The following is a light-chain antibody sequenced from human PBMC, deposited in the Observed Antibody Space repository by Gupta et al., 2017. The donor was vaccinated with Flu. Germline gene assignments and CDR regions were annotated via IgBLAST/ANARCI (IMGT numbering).Light chain of an antibody. CDR1: QNVITD. J-gene: IGKJ1*01. V-gene: IGKV3-15*01. Sequence: EIIMTQSPASLSVSPGDGVTLSCRASQNVITDLAWYQQRPGQSPRLLIFEASTRATGIPARFSGSGSGTEFTLTISSLQSEDVAVYYCHQYHHWSPGGTFGQGTKVEIK. CDR3: HQYHHWSPGGT. CDR2: EAS.